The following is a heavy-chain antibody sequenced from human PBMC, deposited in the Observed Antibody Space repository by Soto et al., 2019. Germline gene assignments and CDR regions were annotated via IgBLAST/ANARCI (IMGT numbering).Heavy chain of an antibody. V-gene: IGHV3-23*01. CDR3: AKDGPGVTSYYYYYYGMDV. CDR1: GCTFSSYA. J-gene: IGHJ6*02. Sequence: PGGPLRLSCAASGCTFSSYAMSWVLQAPGKGLEWVSAISGSGGSTYYADSVKGRFTISRDNSKNTRYLQMNSLRAEDTAVYYCAKDGPGVTSYYYYYYGMDVWGQGTTVTVSS. CDR2: ISGSGGST. D-gene: IGHD2-8*01.